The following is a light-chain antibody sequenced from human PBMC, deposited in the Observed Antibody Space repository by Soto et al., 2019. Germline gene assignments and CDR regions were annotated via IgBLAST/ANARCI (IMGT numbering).Light chain of an antibody. J-gene: IGKJ4*01. CDR1: QSLDSY. CDR3: QQRRSWPLT. CDR2: DAS. V-gene: IGKV3-11*01. Sequence: DIVLTQSPATLSLSPGERATLSCRASQSLDSYLAWYQQKPGQAPRLLIYDASNRATGIPARFSGSGSGTDFTLTISSLESEDFAVYYCQQRRSWPLTFGGGTKVEIK.